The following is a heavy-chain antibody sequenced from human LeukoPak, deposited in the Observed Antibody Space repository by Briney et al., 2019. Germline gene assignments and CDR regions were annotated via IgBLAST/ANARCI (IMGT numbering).Heavy chain of an antibody. D-gene: IGHD6-6*01. CDR1: GDSISTGSYY. J-gene: IGHJ4*02. V-gene: IGHV4-39*07. Sequence: PSETLSLTCTVSGDSISTGSYYWGWVRQSPGKGLEWIASIYYSGSTHYNPSLKSRVSISRDTSKNQFSLNLSSVTAADTAVYYCARVSVWQLVRERNGYFDYWGQGTLVTVSS. CDR3: ARVSVWQLVRERNGYFDY. CDR2: IYYSGST.